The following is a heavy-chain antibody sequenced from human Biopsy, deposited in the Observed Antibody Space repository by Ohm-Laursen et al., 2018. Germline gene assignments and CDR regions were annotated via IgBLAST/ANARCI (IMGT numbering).Heavy chain of an antibody. CDR1: GASVKTSGYF. CDR2: ISYNEKT. CDR3: VREPKTGTAEAWYFDL. V-gene: IGHV4-31*03. Sequence: TLSLTCTISGASVKTSGYFWTWNRQRPGKGLEWIGYISYNEKTHYNPSLTSRLAISFDTSNNRISLQLRSVSAADTAVYYCVREPKTGTAEAWYFDLWGRGSPVTVPS. D-gene: IGHD3-9*01. J-gene: IGHJ2*01.